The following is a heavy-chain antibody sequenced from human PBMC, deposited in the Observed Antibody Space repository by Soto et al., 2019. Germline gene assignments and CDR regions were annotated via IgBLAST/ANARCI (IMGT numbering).Heavy chain of an antibody. CDR3: ARCGPYINAFDI. CDR1: GYTLTSYY. J-gene: IGHJ3*02. D-gene: IGHD3-16*01. Sequence: QVPLVQSGAEVKKPGASVKVSCKASGYTLTSYYMQWVRQAPGQGLEWMGMINLTSVYTNYAQKFQGRVTLTTDTSSSTVYMELSSFSCEDTAMYYCARCGPYINAFDIWGQGTLVTVSS. CDR2: INLTSVYT. V-gene: IGHV1-46*01.